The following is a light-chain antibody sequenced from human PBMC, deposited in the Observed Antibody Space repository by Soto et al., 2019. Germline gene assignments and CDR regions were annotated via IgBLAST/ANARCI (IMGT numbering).Light chain of an antibody. Sequence: DIQMTQSPSSLSAFLGDRVTITCRASQGISDYLVWYQQKPGKVPKLLIYAASTLQSGVPPRFSGTGSGTDFTLTISSLQPDDVATYYCQNYSSAPFTFGPGTKVDIK. CDR3: QNYSSAPFT. CDR1: QGISDY. J-gene: IGKJ3*01. V-gene: IGKV1-27*01. CDR2: AAS.